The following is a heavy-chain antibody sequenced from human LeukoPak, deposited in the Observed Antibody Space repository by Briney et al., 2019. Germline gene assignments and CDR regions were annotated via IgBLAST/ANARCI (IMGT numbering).Heavy chain of an antibody. CDR3: AKAHLLGYYDSSGYYVGDY. D-gene: IGHD3-22*01. Sequence: GGSLRLSCAASGFTFSSYAMSWVRQAPGKGMEWVSAISGSGGSTYYADSVKGRFTISRDNSKNTLYLQMNSLRAEDTAVYYCAKAHLLGYYDSSGYYVGDYWGQGTLVTVSS. CDR2: ISGSGGST. CDR1: GFTFSSYA. V-gene: IGHV3-23*01. J-gene: IGHJ4*02.